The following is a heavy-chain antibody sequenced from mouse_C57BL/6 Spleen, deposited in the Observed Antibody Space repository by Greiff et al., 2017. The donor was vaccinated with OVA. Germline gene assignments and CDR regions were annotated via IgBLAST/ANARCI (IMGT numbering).Heavy chain of an antibody. CDR3: ATTVVDYFDY. V-gene: IGHV7-3*01. Sequence: EVKLQESGGGLVQPGGSLSLSCAASGFTFTDYYMSWVRQPPGKALEWLGFIRNKANGYTTEYSASVKGRFTISRDNSQSILYLQMNALRAEDSATYYCATTVVDYFDYWGQGTTLTVSS. D-gene: IGHD1-1*01. CDR1: GFTFTDYY. J-gene: IGHJ2*01. CDR2: IRNKANGYTT.